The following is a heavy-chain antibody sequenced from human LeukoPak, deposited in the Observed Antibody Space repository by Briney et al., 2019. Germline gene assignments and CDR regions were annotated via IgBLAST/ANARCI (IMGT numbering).Heavy chain of an antibody. CDR3: ARVGQLGRDY. CDR2: IYTSGST. V-gene: IGHV4-61*02. CDR1: GGSISSGSYY. J-gene: IGHJ4*02. D-gene: IGHD6-6*01. Sequence: PSQTLSLTCTVSGGSISSGSYYWSWIRQPAGKGLEWIGRIYTSGSTNYNPSLKSRVTISVDTSKNQFSLKLSSVTAADTAVYYCARVGQLGRDYGGQGPLVTVSS.